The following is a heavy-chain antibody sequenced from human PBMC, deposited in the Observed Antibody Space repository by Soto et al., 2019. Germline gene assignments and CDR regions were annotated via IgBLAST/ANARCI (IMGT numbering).Heavy chain of an antibody. CDR1: GYAFTSYG. CDR2: ISAYNGNT. V-gene: IGHV1-18*04. CDR3: ARDLPPTTAYSYYYGMDV. J-gene: IGHJ6*01. D-gene: IGHD4-17*01. Sequence: GSVQGSWKASGYAFTSYGISLVRQAPGPGLEWMGWISAYNGNTNYAQKLQGRVTMTTDTSTSTAYMELRSLRSDDTAVYYCARDLPPTTAYSYYYGMDVWGQGTPVTVSS.